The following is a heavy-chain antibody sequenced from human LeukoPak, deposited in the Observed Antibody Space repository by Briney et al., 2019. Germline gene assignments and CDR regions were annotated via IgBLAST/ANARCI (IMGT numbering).Heavy chain of an antibody. CDR1: GYTFTDYY. D-gene: IGHD5-24*01. V-gene: IGHV1-2*02. J-gene: IGHJ4*02. CDR3: ARDRFRDGYNYVDY. Sequence: ASVKVSCKASGYTFTDYYMHWVRQAPGQGLEWMGWINPNSGGTNYAQKFQGRVTMTRDTSISTAYMELSRLRSDDTAVYYCARDRFRDGYNYVDYWGQGTLATVSS. CDR2: INPNSGGT.